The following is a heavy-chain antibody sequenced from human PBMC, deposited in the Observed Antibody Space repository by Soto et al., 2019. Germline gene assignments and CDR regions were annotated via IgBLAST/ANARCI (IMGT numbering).Heavy chain of an antibody. D-gene: IGHD2-15*01. CDR3: ARELVAVAAYNWCDP. J-gene: IGHJ5*02. CDR2: IYYSGST. Sequence: SETLSLTCTVSGGSISSGDYYWSWIRQPPGKGKEWIGYIYYSGSTYYNPSLKSRVTISVDTSKNQFSLKLSSVTSADTAVYYCARELVAVAAYNWCDPWGQGTLVTV. V-gene: IGHV4-30-4*01. CDR1: GGSISSGDYY.